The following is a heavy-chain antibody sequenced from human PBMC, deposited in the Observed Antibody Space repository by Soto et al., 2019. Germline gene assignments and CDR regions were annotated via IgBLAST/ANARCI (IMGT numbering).Heavy chain of an antibody. V-gene: IGHV4-4*02. CDR3: VRDSRTGCSSINCYMH. CDR1: GDSLTNNHW. J-gene: IGHJ4*02. D-gene: IGHD2-15*01. Sequence: QLQLRESGPGLVQPSGTLSLTCDVSGDSLTNNHWWSWVRQAPGKGLEWIGEIWHTGRPNYNPSLKRRVAISIDKSKNQFSLKLSSVTAADTAVYYCVRDSRTGCSSINCYMHWGQGTLVTVSS. CDR2: IWHTGRP.